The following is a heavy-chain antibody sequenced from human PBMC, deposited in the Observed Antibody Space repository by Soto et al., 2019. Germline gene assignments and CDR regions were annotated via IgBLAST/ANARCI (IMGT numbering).Heavy chain of an antibody. CDR3: AKGIESFGMYYFDY. CDR2: ISYDGSNK. Sequence: QVQLVESGGGVVQPGRSLRLSCAASGFTFSSYGMHWVRQAPGKGLEWVAVISYDGSNKYYVDSVKGRFTISRDNSKNTLYLQMNILRAEDTAVYYCAKGIESFGMYYFDYWGQGTLVTVSS. J-gene: IGHJ4*02. V-gene: IGHV3-30*18. D-gene: IGHD3-3*01. CDR1: GFTFSSYG.